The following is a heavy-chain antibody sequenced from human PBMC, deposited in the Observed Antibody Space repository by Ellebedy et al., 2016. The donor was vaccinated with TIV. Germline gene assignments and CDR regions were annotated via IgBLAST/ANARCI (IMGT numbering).Heavy chain of an antibody. V-gene: IGHV1-24*01. J-gene: IGHJ5*02. CDR1: GYTLTELS. CDR2: FDLEDGET. Sequence: ASVKVSCKVSGYTLTELSMHWVRQAPGKGLEWMGGFDLEDGETIYAQKFQGRVTMTRNTSISTAYMELSSLRSEDTAVYYCASSNGDYAGFDPWGQGTLVTVSS. CDR3: ASSNGDYAGFDP. D-gene: IGHD4-17*01.